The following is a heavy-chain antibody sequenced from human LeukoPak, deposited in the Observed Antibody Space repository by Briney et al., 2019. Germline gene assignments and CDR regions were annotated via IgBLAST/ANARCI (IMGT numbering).Heavy chain of an antibody. CDR1: GFTFSSYS. Sequence: TGGSLRLSCAASGFTFSSYSMNWVRQAPGKGLGWVSYISSSSSTIYYADSVKGRFTISRDNAKNSLYLQMNSLRAEDTAVYYCARVAYGNWFDPWGQGTLVTVSS. CDR3: ARVAYGNWFDP. CDR2: ISSSSSTI. J-gene: IGHJ5*02. D-gene: IGHD4-17*01. V-gene: IGHV3-48*01.